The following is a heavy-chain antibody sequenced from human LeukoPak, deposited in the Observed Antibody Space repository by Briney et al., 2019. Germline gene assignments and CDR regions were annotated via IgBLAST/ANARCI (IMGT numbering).Heavy chain of an antibody. Sequence: GGSLRLSCAASGFNFGSYSMTWVRQAPGKGLEWVSVMSADSATTFYADSVKGRFTISRDNAKNTLYLQMNSLRVEDTAVYYCARERTWLGQRGDAFDIWGQGTMVTVSS. CDR1: GFNFGSYS. V-gene: IGHV3-23*01. CDR2: MSADSATT. J-gene: IGHJ3*02. D-gene: IGHD3-9*01. CDR3: ARERTWLGQRGDAFDI.